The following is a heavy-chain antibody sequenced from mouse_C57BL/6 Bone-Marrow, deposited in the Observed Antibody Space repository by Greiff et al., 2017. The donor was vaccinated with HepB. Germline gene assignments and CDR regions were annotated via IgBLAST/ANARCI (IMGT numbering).Heavy chain of an antibody. D-gene: IGHD2-3*01. Sequence: VQLQQPGAELVKPGASVKFSSKASAYPSTSSWMPGVKQRPGQGFEWIGRIHPPDIDTNYNQKFKGKATLTVDKSSSTAYMQLSSLTSEDSAVYYCAIKRRLLPRYWYFDVWGTGTTVTVSS. CDR1: AYPSTSSW. V-gene: IGHV1-74*01. J-gene: IGHJ1*03. CDR2: IHPPDIDT. CDR3: AIKRRLLPRYWYFDV.